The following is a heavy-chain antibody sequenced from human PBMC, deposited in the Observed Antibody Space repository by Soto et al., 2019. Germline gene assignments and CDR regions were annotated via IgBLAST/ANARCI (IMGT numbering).Heavy chain of an antibody. CDR2: INEYLRIK. CDR1: GFDFIRSC. V-gene: IGHV3-7*04. Sequence: GGSLRLSCEASGFDFIRSCIHWVRQAPLKVLYLLANINEYLRIKQYSSAGFVIGLFTISIDNTNSSLSLQMNSLTVDDTGVYYCVRGYNDGSEDFGHWGQGVLVAVSS. D-gene: IGHD3-16*01. CDR3: VRGYNDGSEDFGH. J-gene: IGHJ4*02.